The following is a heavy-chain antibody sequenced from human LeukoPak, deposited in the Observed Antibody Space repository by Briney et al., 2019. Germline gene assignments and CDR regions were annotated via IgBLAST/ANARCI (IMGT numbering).Heavy chain of an antibody. CDR1: GGSISSSNW. CDR2: IYHSGST. Sequence: SETLSLTCAVSGGSISSSNWWSWVRQPPGKGLEWIGEIYHSGSTNYNPSLKSRVTISIDKSKNQISLKLNSVTAADTAVYYCARDGDISPDAFDIWGQGTMVTVSS. J-gene: IGHJ3*02. V-gene: IGHV4-4*02. CDR3: ARDGDISPDAFDI. D-gene: IGHD2-15*01.